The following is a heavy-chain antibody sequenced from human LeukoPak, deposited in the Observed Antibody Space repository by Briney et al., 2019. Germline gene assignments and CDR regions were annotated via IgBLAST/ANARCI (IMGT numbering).Heavy chain of an antibody. Sequence: PGGSLRLSCAASGFTFSDYYMSWIRQAPGKGLEWVSYISSSGSTIYYADSVKGRFTISRDNSKNTLYLQMNSLRAEDTAVYYCAKDQRSIAVAGYFDYWGQGTLVTVPS. CDR3: AKDQRSIAVAGYFDY. CDR1: GFTFSDYY. D-gene: IGHD6-19*01. V-gene: IGHV3-11*01. CDR2: ISSSGSTI. J-gene: IGHJ4*02.